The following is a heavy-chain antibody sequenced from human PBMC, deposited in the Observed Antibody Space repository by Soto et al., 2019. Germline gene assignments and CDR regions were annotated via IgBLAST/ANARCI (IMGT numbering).Heavy chain of an antibody. CDR3: VRGYCTSSASCEGDFQH. V-gene: IGHV1-46*01. D-gene: IGHD2-2*01. CDR2: IDPIGGNT. J-gene: IGHJ1*01. Sequence: QVQLVQSGAEVKEPGASVKISCKASGYTFTTYHIHWVRQAPGQGLDWMGMIDPIGGNTGYARKFQDRVAMTRDTSTATAYIEVNSLRFADTAMYFCVRGYCTSSASCEGDFQHWGQGTLVTVSS. CDR1: GYTFTTYH.